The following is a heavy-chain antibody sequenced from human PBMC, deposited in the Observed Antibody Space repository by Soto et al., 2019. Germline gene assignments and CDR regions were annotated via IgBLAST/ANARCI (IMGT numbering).Heavy chain of an antibody. Sequence: GGSLRLSCAASGFTFSSYGMHWVRQAPGKGLEWVAVIWYDGSNKYYADSVKGRFTISRDNSKNTLYLQMNSLRAEDTAVYYCARSGYSGPVGWFDPWGQGTLVTVSS. CDR3: ARSGYSGPVGWFDP. V-gene: IGHV3-33*01. CDR1: GFTFSSYG. D-gene: IGHD5-12*01. CDR2: IWYDGSNK. J-gene: IGHJ5*02.